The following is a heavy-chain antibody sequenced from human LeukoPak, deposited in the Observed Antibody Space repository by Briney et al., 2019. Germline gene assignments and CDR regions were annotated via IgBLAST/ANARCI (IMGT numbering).Heavy chain of an antibody. V-gene: IGHV4-59*01. CDR3: ARGAMATTPFFDY. CDR2: VYYTGST. D-gene: IGHD5-24*01. Sequence: PSETLSLTCPVSGGSISNYYYWTWIRQPPGKGLEWIGYVYYTGSTNFNPPLKSRVTMSLDTSRNQFPLKLTSLTAADTAVYYCARGAMATTPFFDYWGQGTLVTVSS. CDR1: GGSISNYY. J-gene: IGHJ4*02.